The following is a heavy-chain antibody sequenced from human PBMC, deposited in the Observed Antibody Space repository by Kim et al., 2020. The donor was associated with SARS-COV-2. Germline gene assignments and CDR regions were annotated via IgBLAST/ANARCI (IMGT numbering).Heavy chain of an antibody. Sequence: SETLSLTCTVSGGSISSSSYYWGWIRQPPGKGLEWIGSIYYSGSTYYNPSLKSRVTISVDTSKNQFSLKLSSVTAADTAVYYCASVSQYSSSWYQRGDALCIWGQGTMGTVSS. V-gene: IGHV4-39*01. CDR2: IYYSGST. CDR1: GGSISSSSYY. D-gene: IGHD6-13*01. CDR3: ASVSQYSSSWYQRGDALCI. J-gene: IGHJ3*02.